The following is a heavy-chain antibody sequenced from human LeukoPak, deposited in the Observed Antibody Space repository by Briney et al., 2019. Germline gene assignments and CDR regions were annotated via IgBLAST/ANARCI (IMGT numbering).Heavy chain of an antibody. D-gene: IGHD4-17*01. V-gene: IGHV3-30*18. J-gene: IGHJ4*02. CDR1: GFTFSSYG. Sequence: HPGRSLRLSCAASGFTFSSYGMHWVRQAPGKGLEWVAVISDDGSNKYYADSVKGRFTISRDNSKNTLYLQMKSLRAEDTAVYYCAKTPSSVTTAYWGQGTLVTVSS. CDR2: ISDDGSNK. CDR3: AKTPSSVTTAY.